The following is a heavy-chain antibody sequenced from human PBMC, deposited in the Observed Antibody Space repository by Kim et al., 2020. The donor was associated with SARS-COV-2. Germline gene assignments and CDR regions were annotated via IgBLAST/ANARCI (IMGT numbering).Heavy chain of an antibody. CDR2: ISYDGSNK. CDR1: GFTFSSYA. D-gene: IGHD3-10*01. CDR3: ARDRPSHYYGSGRDLYYYSMDV. J-gene: IGHJ6*02. V-gene: IGHV3-30*04. Sequence: GGSLRLSCAASGFTFSSYAMHWVRQAPGKGLEWVAVISYDGSNKYYADSVKGRFTISRDNSKNTLYLQMNSLRAEDTAVYYCARDRPSHYYGSGRDLYYYSMDVWGQGTTVTVSS.